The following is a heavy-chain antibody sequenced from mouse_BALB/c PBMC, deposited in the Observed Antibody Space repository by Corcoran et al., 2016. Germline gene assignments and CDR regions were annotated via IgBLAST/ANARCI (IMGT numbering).Heavy chain of an antibody. Sequence: EVQLQQSGAELVKPGASVKLSCTASGFNIKDTYMHWVKQRPEQGLEWIGRIDPANGNTKYDPKFQGKATITADTSSNTAYLQLSRRTSEDTAVYYCANWDWYFDVWGAVTTVTVSS. CDR3: ANWDWYFDV. CDR2: IDPANGNT. CDR1: GFNIKDTY. D-gene: IGHD4-1*01. V-gene: IGHV14-3*02. J-gene: IGHJ1*01.